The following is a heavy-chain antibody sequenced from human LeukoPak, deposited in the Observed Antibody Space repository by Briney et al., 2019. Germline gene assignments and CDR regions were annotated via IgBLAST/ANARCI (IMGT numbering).Heavy chain of an antibody. V-gene: IGHV4-59*08. D-gene: IGHD3-16*02. CDR2: IYYSGST. Sequence: PSETLSLTCTVSGGSISSYYWSWIRQPPGKGLEWIGYIYYSGSTNYNPSLKSRVTISVDTSKNQFSLKLSSVTAADTAVYYCASSRLRLGELSLYPQHPIRYWGQGTLVTVSS. CDR1: GGSISSYY. CDR3: ASSRLRLGELSLYPQHPIRY. J-gene: IGHJ4*02.